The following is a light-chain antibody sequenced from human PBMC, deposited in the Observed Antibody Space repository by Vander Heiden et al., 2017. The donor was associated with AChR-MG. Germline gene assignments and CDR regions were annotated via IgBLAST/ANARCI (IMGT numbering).Light chain of an antibody. J-gene: IGKJ2*02. CDR3: QQVGSSPPWT. CDR1: QSVRGNS. CDR2: GVD. Sequence: EIVLTQSPGTLSVSPGERVSLSCRASQSVRGNSVSWYQQKSGQAPRLVIYGVDGRARDIPDRFSGSGSGTDFTLTISRLEAEDAAVYYCQQVGSSPPWTFGQGTKLEIK. V-gene: IGKV3-20*01.